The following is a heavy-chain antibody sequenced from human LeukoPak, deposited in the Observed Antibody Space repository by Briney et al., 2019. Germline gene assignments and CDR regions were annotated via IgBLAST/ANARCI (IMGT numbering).Heavy chain of an antibody. D-gene: IGHD5-18*01. V-gene: IGHV3-23*01. J-gene: IGHJ4*02. CDR1: GFTFNSYA. CDR2: ISGSGGGYNT. CDR3: AKGLRGYSYHY. Sequence: PGGSLRLSCAASGFTFNSYALSWVRQAPGKGLEWVSLISGSGGGYNTYYADSVKGRFTISRDNSKNTLYLQMNGLRAEDTAVYYCAKGLRGYSYHYWGQGTLVSVSS.